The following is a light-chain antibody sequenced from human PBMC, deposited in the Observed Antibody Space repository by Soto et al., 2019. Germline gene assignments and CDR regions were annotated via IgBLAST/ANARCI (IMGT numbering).Light chain of an antibody. J-gene: IGKJ1*01. CDR2: AAS. V-gene: IGKV3-15*01. CDR1: QLVNTN. Sequence: IVMTQSPAALSVSPGDSATLSCRASQLVNTNVAWYQQRPGQAPRLLIFAASTRATGVAARFSGSGSGTKFTLTVDSLQSEDFAVYYCQQYNNWPRTFGQGTKGDI. CDR3: QQYNNWPRT.